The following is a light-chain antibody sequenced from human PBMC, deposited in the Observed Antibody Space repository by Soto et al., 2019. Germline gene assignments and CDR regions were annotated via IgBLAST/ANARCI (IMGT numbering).Light chain of an antibody. V-gene: IGLV1-44*01. CDR1: SSNIGSDS. J-gene: IGLJ2*01. CDR2: SDD. Sequence: QSVLTQPPSASGTPGQGVTISCSGSSSNIGSDSVNWYQQLPGAAPILLIHSDDQRPSGVPDRFSGSKSGTSASLAISGLQYEDEADYYCAVWDARLEGVVFGGGTKVTVL. CDR3: AVWDARLEGVV.